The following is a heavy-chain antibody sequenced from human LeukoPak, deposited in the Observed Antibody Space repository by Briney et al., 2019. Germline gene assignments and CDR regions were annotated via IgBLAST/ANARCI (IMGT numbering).Heavy chain of an antibody. D-gene: IGHD6-13*01. CDR3: ATAAAGTDDAFDI. CDR2: ISGSGDTT. J-gene: IGHJ3*02. Sequence: GGSLRLSCAASGFTFSSYGMSWVRQAPGKGLEWVSAISGSGDTTYYADSVKGRVTISRDSSKNTLYLQMNSLRAEDTAVYYCATAAAGTDDAFDIWGQGTMVTVSS. V-gene: IGHV3-23*01. CDR1: GFTFSSYG.